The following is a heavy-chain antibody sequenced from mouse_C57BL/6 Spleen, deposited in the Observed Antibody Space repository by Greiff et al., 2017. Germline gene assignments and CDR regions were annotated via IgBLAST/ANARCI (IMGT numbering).Heavy chain of an antibody. D-gene: IGHD2-5*01. CDR1: GFTFSSYG. J-gene: IGHJ4*01. Sequence: EVQLVESGGDLVKPGGSLKLSCAASGFTFSSYGMSWVRQTPDKRLEWVATISSGGSYTYYPDSVKGRFTISRDNAKNTRYLQMSSLKSEDTAMYYCARQRDYTNYGGAMDYWGQGTSVTVSS. V-gene: IGHV5-6*01. CDR3: ARQRDYTNYGGAMDY. CDR2: ISSGGSYT.